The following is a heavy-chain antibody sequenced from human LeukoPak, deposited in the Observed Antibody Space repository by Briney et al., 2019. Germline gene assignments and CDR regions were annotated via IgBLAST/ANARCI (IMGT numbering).Heavy chain of an antibody. V-gene: IGHV3-74*03. CDR2: ITSDWTSR. J-gene: IGHJ1*01. CDR3: ARDWYHDIAY. Sequence: GGSLRLSCAVSEFSFSISCMHWVRQPRGQGLVGFARITSDWTSRSYAESVKGRFTISRDNAKNTLYLQMNSLRAEDTAVYYCARDWYHDIAYWGKGTLVTVSS. CDR1: EFSFSISC. D-gene: IGHD2-2*01.